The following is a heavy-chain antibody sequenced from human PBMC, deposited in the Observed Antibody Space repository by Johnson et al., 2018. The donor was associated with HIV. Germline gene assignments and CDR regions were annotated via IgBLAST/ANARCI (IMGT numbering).Heavy chain of an antibody. CDR2: ISSSGSTI. J-gene: IGHJ3*01. V-gene: IGHV3-11*04. CDR1: GFTFSDYY. Sequence: QVQLVESGGGLVKPGGSLRLSCAASGFTFSDYYMSWIRQAPGKGLEWVSYISSSGSTIYYTDSVRGRFTISRANSKNTLYVQMKSLRAEDTAVYYCAKGDKMATITSRYDAFDLWGQGTMVIVSS. D-gene: IGHD5-24*01. CDR3: AKGDKMATITSRYDAFDL.